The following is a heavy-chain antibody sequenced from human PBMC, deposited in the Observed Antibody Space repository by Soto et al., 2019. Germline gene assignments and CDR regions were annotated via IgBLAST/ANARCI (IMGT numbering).Heavy chain of an antibody. CDR1: GYSFTSYW. CDR3: ERQLPTFWSVYYSRYDYGIAV. CDR2: LYPGDSDT. Sequence: PGESLKICCKGSGYSFTSYWLGWVRQLPGKGREWVGILYPGDSDTRYSRPSPGQVPISADKSSITAYLQWSSLKASDTAMYYCERQLPTFWSVYYSRYDYGIAVWGQGTLVTVS. D-gene: IGHD3-3*01. J-gene: IGHJ6*02. V-gene: IGHV5-51*01.